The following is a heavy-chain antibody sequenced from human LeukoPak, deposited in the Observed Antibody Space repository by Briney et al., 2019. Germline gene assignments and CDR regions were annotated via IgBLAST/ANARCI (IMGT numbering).Heavy chain of an antibody. V-gene: IGHV3-30-3*01. J-gene: IGHJ4*02. Sequence: GGSLRLSCAASEFTFSRYAMHWVRQAPGKGLEWVAVISYDGSNKYYADSVKGRFTISRDNSKNTLYLQMNSLRAEDTAVYYCARDEDYYGSGSYFDYWGQGTLVTVSS. CDR3: ARDEDYYGSGSYFDY. CDR1: EFTFSRYA. D-gene: IGHD3-10*01. CDR2: ISYDGSNK.